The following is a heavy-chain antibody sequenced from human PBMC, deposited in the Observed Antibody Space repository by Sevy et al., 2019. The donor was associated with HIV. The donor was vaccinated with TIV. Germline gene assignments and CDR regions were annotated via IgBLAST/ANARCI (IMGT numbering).Heavy chain of an antibody. CDR1: GYTFTSYG. Sequence: ATVKVSCKASGYTFTSYGISWVRQAPGQGLEWMGWISAYNGNTNYAQKLQGRVTMTTDTSTSTAYMELRSLRSDDTALYYCARGWFGGPYYSYYYMDVWGKGTTVTVS. D-gene: IGHD3-10*01. J-gene: IGHJ6*03. CDR3: ARGWFGGPYYSYYYMDV. V-gene: IGHV1-18*04. CDR2: ISAYNGNT.